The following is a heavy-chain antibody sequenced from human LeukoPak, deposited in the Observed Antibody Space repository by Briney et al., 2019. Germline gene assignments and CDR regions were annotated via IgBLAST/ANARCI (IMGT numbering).Heavy chain of an antibody. Sequence: GGSLRLSCAASGFAVSSKYMTWVRQAPGKGMEWVSVIYSDGSTFYADSVKGRFTISRDNAKNTLYLQMNSLRTEDTAVYYCATEGDYGDLDDWGQGTLVTVSS. D-gene: IGHD4-17*01. V-gene: IGHV3-53*05. J-gene: IGHJ4*02. CDR2: IYSDGST. CDR1: GFAVSSKY. CDR3: ATEGDYGDLDD.